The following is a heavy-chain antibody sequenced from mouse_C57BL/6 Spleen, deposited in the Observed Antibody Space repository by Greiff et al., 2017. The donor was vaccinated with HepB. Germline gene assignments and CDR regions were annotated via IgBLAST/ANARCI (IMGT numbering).Heavy chain of an antibody. D-gene: IGHD1-1*01. CDR1: GYAFTNYL. Sequence: QVQLKQSGAELVRPGTSVKVSCKASGYAFTNYLIEWVKQRPGQGLEWIGVINPGSGGTNYNEKFKGKATLTADKSSSTAYMQLSSLTSEDSAVYFCARGRNYYGSFPWYFDVWGTGTTVTVSS. J-gene: IGHJ1*03. CDR3: ARGRNYYGSFPWYFDV. CDR2: INPGSGGT. V-gene: IGHV1-54*01.